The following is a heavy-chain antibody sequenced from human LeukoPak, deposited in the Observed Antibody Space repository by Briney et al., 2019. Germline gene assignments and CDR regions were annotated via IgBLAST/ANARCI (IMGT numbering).Heavy chain of an antibody. Sequence: GGSLRLSCAASEFMFSAYAMTWVRQAPGKGLEWLSDISGSGGSTYYADSVKGRFTISRDNSKNTLYLQMNSLRADDTAVYYCANSEPPSYYYDSSGYSDYWGQGALVTVSS. J-gene: IGHJ4*02. V-gene: IGHV3-23*01. CDR3: ANSEPPSYYYDSSGYSDY. CDR2: ISGSGGST. CDR1: EFMFSAYA. D-gene: IGHD3-22*01.